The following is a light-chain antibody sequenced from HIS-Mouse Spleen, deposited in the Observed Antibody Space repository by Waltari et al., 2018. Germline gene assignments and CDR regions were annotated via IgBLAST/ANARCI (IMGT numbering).Light chain of an antibody. CDR1: NIGSKS. CDR2: DDS. Sequence: SYVLTQPPSVSVAPGKTARITCGGNNIGSKSVHWYQQKPGRAPVLVVYDDSDRPSGIPERFSGSNSGNTGTLTSSRVEAGDEADYYCQVWDSSSDHVVFGGGTKLTVL. CDR3: QVWDSSSDHVV. J-gene: IGLJ2*01. V-gene: IGLV3-21*03.